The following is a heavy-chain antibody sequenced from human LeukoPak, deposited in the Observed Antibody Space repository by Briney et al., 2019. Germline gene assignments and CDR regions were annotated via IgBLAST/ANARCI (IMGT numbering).Heavy chain of an antibody. CDR1: GFTFSSYW. V-gene: IGHV3-7*01. J-gene: IGHJ5*02. Sequence: GGSLRLSCAASGFTFSSYWMSWVRQAPGKGLEWVANIKQGGSEKYYVDSVKGRFTISRDNAKNSLYLQMNSLRAEDTAVYYCARDSPLTMVRGVIYWFDPWGQGTLVTVSS. CDR2: IKQGGSEK. D-gene: IGHD3-10*01. CDR3: ARDSPLTMVRGVIYWFDP.